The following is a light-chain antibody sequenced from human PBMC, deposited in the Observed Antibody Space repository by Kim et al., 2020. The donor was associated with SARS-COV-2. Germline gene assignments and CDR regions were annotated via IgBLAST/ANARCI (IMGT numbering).Light chain of an antibody. V-gene: IGKV3-11*01. CDR2: DAF. J-gene: IGKJ2*01. CDR1: QRIGTS. CDR3: QQRSNWYT. Sequence: PGKRPPLPCRASQRIGTSLASYQPKPGQAPRLLIYDAFNRATGIPARFSGSGSGTDFPLTLSSLEPEDFAVYYCQQRSNWYTFGQGTKLEL.